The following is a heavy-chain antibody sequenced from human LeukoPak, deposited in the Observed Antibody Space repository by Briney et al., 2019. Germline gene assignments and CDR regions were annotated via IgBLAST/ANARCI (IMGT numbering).Heavy chain of an antibody. J-gene: IGHJ4*02. CDR2: IYSGGST. D-gene: IGHD3-10*01. CDR3: ARDRENYGSGSARAFDI. Sequence: GGSLRLSCAASGFTVSSNYMSWVRQAPGKGLEWVSVIYSGGSTYYADSVKGRFTISRDNSKNTLYLQMNSLRAEDTAVYYCARDRENYGSGSARAFDIWGQGTLVTVSS. CDR1: GFTVSSNY. V-gene: IGHV3-66*01.